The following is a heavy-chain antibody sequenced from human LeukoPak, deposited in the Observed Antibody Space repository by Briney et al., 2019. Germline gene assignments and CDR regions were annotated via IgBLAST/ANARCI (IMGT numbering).Heavy chain of an antibody. V-gene: IGHV3-30*01. CDR3: ARVGTRIVGY. CDR2: ISYDGSNK. CDR1: GFTFSSYA. Sequence: GRSLRLSCAASGFTFSSYAMHWVRQAPGKGLEWVAVISYDGSNKYYADSVKGRFTISRDNCKNTLYLQMNSLRAEDTAVYYCARVGTRIVGYWGQGTLVTVSS. D-gene: IGHD3-22*01. J-gene: IGHJ4*02.